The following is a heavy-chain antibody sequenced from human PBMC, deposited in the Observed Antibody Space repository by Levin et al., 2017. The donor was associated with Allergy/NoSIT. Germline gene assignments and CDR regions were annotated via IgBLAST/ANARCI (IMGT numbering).Heavy chain of an antibody. CDR2: VYYTGAT. CDR3: ARGALLGGYGSYYLDS. V-gene: IGHV4-59*01. D-gene: IGHD5-18*01. Sequence: SETLSLTCTVSGSSINSDYWTWIRQPPGKGLDYIGDVYYTGATGYDSSLRSRVTISLDKSNNQFSLRLTSATAADTAVYYCARGALLGGYGSYYLDSWGQGTLVTVSS. CDR1: GSSINSDY. J-gene: IGHJ4*02.